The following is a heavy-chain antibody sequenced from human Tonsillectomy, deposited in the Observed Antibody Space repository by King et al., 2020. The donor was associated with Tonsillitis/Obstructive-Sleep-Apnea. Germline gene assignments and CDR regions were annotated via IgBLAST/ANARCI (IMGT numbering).Heavy chain of an antibody. Sequence: VQLVESGGGLVQPGGSLRLSCAASGFTFSSYAMSWVRQAPGKGLEWVSAISGSGGSTYYAASVKGRFTISRDNSKNTLYLQMNSLRAEDTAVYYCAKVGVLRFLEWLSRGPRTFDYWGQGTLVTVSS. J-gene: IGHJ4*02. D-gene: IGHD3-3*01. CDR3: AKVGVLRFLEWLSRGPRTFDY. V-gene: IGHV3-23*04. CDR2: ISGSGGST. CDR1: GFTFSSYA.